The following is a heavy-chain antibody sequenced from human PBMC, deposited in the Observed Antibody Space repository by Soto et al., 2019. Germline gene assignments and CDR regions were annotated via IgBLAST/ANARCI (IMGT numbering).Heavy chain of an antibody. CDR1: GFTFSSYS. D-gene: IGHD4-17*01. V-gene: IGHV3-21*01. Sequence: GGSLRLSCAASGFTFSSYSMNWVRQAPGKGLEWVSSISSSSSYIYYADSVKGRFTISRDNAKNSLYLQMNSLRAEDTAVYYCARDPYDYGDDDYYYYYMDVWGKGTTVTVSS. CDR3: ARDPYDYGDDDYYYYYMDV. J-gene: IGHJ6*03. CDR2: ISSSSSYI.